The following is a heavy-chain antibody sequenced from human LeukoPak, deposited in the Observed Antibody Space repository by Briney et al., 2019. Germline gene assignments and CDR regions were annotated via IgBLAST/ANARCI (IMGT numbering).Heavy chain of an antibody. CDR1: GFTFSDYY. J-gene: IGHJ3*02. D-gene: IGHD2/OR15-2a*01. Sequence: GGSLRLSCGASGFTFSDYYMSWIRQAPGKGLEWVSYISGSGSTTYYADSVKGRFTISRDNAKNSLYLQMNSLRAEDTAVYCCARDRLYAFDIWGQGTMVTVSS. CDR2: ISGSGSTT. CDR3: ARDRLYAFDI. V-gene: IGHV3-11*04.